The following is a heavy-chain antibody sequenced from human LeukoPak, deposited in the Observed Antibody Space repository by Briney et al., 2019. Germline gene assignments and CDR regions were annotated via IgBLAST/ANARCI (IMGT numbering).Heavy chain of an antibody. CDR2: ISDSGGRA. CDR3: VRGYSFGPYGMDV. CDR1: GFPFSSYA. J-gene: IGHJ6*02. D-gene: IGHD2-15*01. Sequence: GGSLRLSCSASGFPFSSYAMHWVRQAPGKGLEYVSAISDSGGRAYYADLVKGRFTISRDNSKNTLYLQMSSLRAEDTAVYFCVRGYSFGPYGMDVWGQGTTVTVSS. V-gene: IGHV3-64D*09.